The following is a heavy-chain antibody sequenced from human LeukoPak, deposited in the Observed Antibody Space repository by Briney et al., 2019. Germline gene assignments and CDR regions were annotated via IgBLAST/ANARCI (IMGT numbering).Heavy chain of an antibody. CDR1: GFTFDDYT. J-gene: IGHJ4*02. D-gene: IGHD3-22*01. Sequence: PGGSLRLSCAASGFTFDDYTMHWVRQAPGKGLEWVSLISWDGGSTYYADSVKGRFTISRDNSKNSLYLQMNSLRTEDTALYYCAKDAHYYDSSGYHRGFFDYWGQGTLVTVSS. CDR2: ISWDGGST. CDR3: AKDAHYYDSSGYHRGFFDY. V-gene: IGHV3-43*01.